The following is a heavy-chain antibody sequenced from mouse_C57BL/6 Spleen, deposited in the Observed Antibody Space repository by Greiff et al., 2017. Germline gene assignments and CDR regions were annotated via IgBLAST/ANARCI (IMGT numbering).Heavy chain of an antibody. J-gene: IGHJ3*01. CDR2: IWWDDAK. V-gene: IGHV8-8*01. Sequence: QVTLKVSGPGILPPSQTLSLTCSFSGFSLSPFGMGVGWIRQPSGKGLEWLAHIWWDDAKYYTPALKSLLTISQATSNNQVFLKIANVDTADTATYYWARIERSNYEGPFAYWGQGTLVTVSA. CDR1: GFSLSPFGMG. D-gene: IGHD2-5*01. CDR3: ARIERSNYEGPFAY.